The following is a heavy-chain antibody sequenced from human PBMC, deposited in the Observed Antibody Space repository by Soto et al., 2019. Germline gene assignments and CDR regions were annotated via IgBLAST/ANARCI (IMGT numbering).Heavy chain of an antibody. D-gene: IGHD6-6*01. J-gene: IGHJ5*02. CDR3: ARLSSYSSSREEGFDP. Sequence: GESLKISCKGSGYSFTSYWIGWVRQMPGKGLEWMGIIYPGDSDTRYSPSFQDQVTISADKSISTAYLQWSSLKASDTALYYCARLSSYSSSREEGFDPWGQGTLVTASS. V-gene: IGHV5-51*01. CDR2: IYPGDSDT. CDR1: GYSFTSYW.